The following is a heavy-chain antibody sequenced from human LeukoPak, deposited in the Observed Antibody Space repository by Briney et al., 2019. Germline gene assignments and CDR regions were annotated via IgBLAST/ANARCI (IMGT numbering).Heavy chain of an antibody. CDR2: ISAYNGNT. D-gene: IGHD3-16*01. J-gene: IGHJ5*02. CDR3: ARGKFRLSDSWFDP. CDR1: GYTFTSYD. V-gene: IGHV1-18*01. Sequence: ASVKVSCKASGYTFTSYDISWVRQAPGQGLEWMGWISAYNGNTNYAQKLQGRVTMTTDTSTSTAYMELRSLRSDDTAVYYCARGKFRLSDSWFDPWGQGTLVTVSS.